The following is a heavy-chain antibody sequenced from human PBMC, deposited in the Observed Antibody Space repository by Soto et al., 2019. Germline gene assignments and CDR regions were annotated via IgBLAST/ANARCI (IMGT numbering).Heavy chain of an antibody. D-gene: IGHD2-8*02. Sequence: ASVEVSCKASGYTFTGYYRHWVRQAPGQGLEWMGWINPNSGGTNYAQKFQGWVTMTRDTSISTAYMELSRLRSDDTAVYYCARGRHGFRTEYYGMDVWGQGTKVTVSS. CDR2: INPNSGGT. V-gene: IGHV1-2*04. CDR1: GYTFTGYY. CDR3: ARGRHGFRTEYYGMDV. J-gene: IGHJ6*02.